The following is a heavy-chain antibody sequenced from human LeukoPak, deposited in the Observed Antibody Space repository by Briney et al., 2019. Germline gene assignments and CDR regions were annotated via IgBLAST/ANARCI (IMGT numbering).Heavy chain of an antibody. Sequence: SETLSRTCAVYGGSFSGYYWSWIRQPPGKGLEWIGEINHSGSTNYNPSLKSRVTISVDTSKNQFSLKLSSVTAADTAVYYCARVLDSSGYYYGFDPWGQGTLVTVSS. CDR3: ARVLDSSGYYYGFDP. D-gene: IGHD3-22*01. CDR1: GGSFSGYY. V-gene: IGHV4-34*01. J-gene: IGHJ5*02. CDR2: INHSGST.